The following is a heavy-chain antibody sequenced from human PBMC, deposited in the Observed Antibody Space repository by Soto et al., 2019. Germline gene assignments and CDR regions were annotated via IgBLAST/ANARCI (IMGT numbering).Heavy chain of an antibody. J-gene: IGHJ4*02. Sequence: GAPGKVSWKASGSTFSPPNFKWGRQAPGQCLEWMGRIIPFHGVTNYAQKFQARVTITADKSTSTAYMELSGLRFEDTAMYYCTRDWEITVSTWSFGGFWGRGTLVTVSS. D-gene: IGHD3-10*01. CDR1: GSTFSPPN. V-gene: IGHV1-69*04. CDR3: TRDWEITVSTWSFGGF. CDR2: IIPFHGVT.